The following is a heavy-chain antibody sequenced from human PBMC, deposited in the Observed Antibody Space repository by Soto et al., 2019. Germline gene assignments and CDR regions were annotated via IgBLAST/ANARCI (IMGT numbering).Heavy chain of an antibody. V-gene: IGHV6-1*01. Sequence: SQTLSLTCAISGDSVSSNSAAWNWIRQSPSRGLEWLGRTYYRSKWYNDYAVSVKSRITINPDTSKNQFSLQLNSVTPEDTAVYYCARGASGYYDSSGYYSPYYFDYWGQGTLVTVSS. J-gene: IGHJ4*02. CDR1: GDSVSSNSAA. CDR2: TYYRSKWYN. CDR3: ARGASGYYDSSGYYSPYYFDY. D-gene: IGHD3-22*01.